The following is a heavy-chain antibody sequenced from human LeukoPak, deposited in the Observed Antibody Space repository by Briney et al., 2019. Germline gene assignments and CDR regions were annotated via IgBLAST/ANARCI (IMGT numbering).Heavy chain of an antibody. J-gene: IGHJ4*02. V-gene: IGHV4-34*01. D-gene: IGHD3-10*01. CDR2: INHSGST. CDR3: ARGYYYGSGSSFDY. Sequence: SETLSLTCAVYGGSFSGYYWCWIRQPPGKGLEWIGEINHSGSTNYNPSLKSRVTISVDTSKNQFSLKLSSVTAADTAVYYCARGYYYGSGSSFDYWGQGTLVTVSS. CDR1: GGSFSGYY.